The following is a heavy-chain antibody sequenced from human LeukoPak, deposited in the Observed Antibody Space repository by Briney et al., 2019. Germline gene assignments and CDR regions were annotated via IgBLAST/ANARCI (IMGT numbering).Heavy chain of an antibody. V-gene: IGHV1-8*01. Sequence: EASVKVSCKASGYTFTSYDINWVRQATGQGLEWMGWMNPNSGNTGYAQKFQGRVTMTRDTSISTAYMELSRLRSDDTAVYYCARGGNSRFDNWFDPWGQGTLVTVSS. J-gene: IGHJ5*02. CDR2: MNPNSGNT. CDR3: ARGGNSRFDNWFDP. D-gene: IGHD4-23*01. CDR1: GYTFTSYD.